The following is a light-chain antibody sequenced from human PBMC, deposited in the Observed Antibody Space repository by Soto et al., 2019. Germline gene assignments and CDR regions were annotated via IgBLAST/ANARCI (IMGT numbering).Light chain of an antibody. CDR2: EVS. V-gene: IGLV2-14*01. CDR1: SSDVGDYNY. J-gene: IGLJ2*01. Sequence: QSALTQPASVSGSPGQSITISCTGTSSDVGDYNYVSWYQQHPGKAPKLVIYEVSNRPSGISYRFSGSKSGNTASLTISGLQPEDEADYYCTSYTSSSALIFGGGTQLTVL. CDR3: TSYTSSSALI.